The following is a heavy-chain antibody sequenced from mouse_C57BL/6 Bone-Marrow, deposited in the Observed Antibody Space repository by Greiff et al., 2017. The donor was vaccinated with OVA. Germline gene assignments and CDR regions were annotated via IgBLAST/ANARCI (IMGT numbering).Heavy chain of an antibody. V-gene: IGHV1-4*01. J-gene: IGHJ2*01. Sequence: VQVVESGAELARPGASVKMSCKASGYTFTSYTMHWVKQRPGQGLEWIGYINPSSGYTKYNQKFKDKATLTADKSSSTAYMQLSSLTSEDSAVYYCARSGIDYWGQGTTLTVSS. D-gene: IGHD1-1*01. CDR1: GYTFTSYT. CDR2: INPSSGYT. CDR3: ARSGIDY.